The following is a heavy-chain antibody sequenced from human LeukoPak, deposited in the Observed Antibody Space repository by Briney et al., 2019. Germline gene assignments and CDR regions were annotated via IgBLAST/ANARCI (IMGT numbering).Heavy chain of an antibody. D-gene: IGHD3-22*01. CDR1: GGTFISYA. CDR2: IIPIFGTA. CDR3: VRERYYYDSSGYYSRPGHNWFDP. Sequence: SVKVSCKASGGTFISYAISWVRQAPGQGLEWMGGIIPIFGTANYAQKFQGRVTITADESTSTAYMELSSLRSEDTAVYYCVRERYYYDSSGYYSRPGHNWFDPWGQGTLVTVSS. J-gene: IGHJ5*02. V-gene: IGHV1-69*13.